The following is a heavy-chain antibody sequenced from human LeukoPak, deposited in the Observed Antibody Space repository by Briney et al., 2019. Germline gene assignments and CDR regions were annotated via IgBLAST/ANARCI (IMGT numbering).Heavy chain of an antibody. D-gene: IGHD1-7*01. J-gene: IGHJ5*02. V-gene: IGHV3-7*02. CDR3: VRGVGVSRFNYLDP. CDR1: KFSFSSSW. Sequence: AGGSLRLSCAASKFSFSSSWMNWVRQAPGKGLEWVANIKQDGSAKYYVDSVKGRFTISRDNSKNTLYLQMNSLRDDDTAVYYCVRGVGVSRFNYLDPWGQGTLVIVSS. CDR2: IKQDGSAK.